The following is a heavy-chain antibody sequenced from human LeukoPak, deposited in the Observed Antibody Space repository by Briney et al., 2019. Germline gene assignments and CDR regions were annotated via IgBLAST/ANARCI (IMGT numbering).Heavy chain of an antibody. V-gene: IGHV3-21*01. CDR3: AGGDRNAFDI. Sequence: GGSLRLSCAGSGFSFSNFWMSWVRRAPGKGLEWVSSISSSSSYIYYADSVKGRFTISRDNAKNSLYLQMNSLRAEDTAVYYCAGGDRNAFDIWGQGTMVTVSS. CDR1: GFSFSNFW. J-gene: IGHJ3*02. CDR2: ISSSSSYI.